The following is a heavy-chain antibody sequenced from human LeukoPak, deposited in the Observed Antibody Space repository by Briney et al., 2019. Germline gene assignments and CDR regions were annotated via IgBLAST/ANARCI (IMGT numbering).Heavy chain of an antibody. CDR2: IRSDGSNK. J-gene: IGHJ4*02. D-gene: IGHD3-3*01. CDR3: AKDIGGFWSGYYAFDY. V-gene: IGHV3-30*02. Sequence: PGGSLRLSCAASGFTFGSYGMHWVRQAPGRGLEWVTFIRSDGSNKYYADSVKGRFTISRDNSKNTLYLQMNSLRAEDTAVYYCAKDIGGFWSGYYAFDYWGQGTLVTVSS. CDR1: GFTFGSYG.